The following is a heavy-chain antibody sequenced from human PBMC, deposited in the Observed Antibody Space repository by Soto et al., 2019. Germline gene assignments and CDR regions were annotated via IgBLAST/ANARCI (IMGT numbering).Heavy chain of an antibody. D-gene: IGHD3-3*01. V-gene: IGHV4-4*07. CDR2: IYTSGST. Sequence: ETLSLTCTVSGGSISSYYWSWIRQPAGKGLEWIGRIYTSGSTNYNPSLKSRVTMSVDTSKNQFSLKLSSVTAADTAVYYCARESAIFGVVITYYFDYWGQGTLVTVSS. CDR3: ARESAIFGVVITYYFDY. J-gene: IGHJ4*02. CDR1: GGSISSYY.